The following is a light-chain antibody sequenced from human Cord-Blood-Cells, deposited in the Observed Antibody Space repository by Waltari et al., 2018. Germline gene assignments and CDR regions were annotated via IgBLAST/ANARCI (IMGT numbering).Light chain of an antibody. CDR3: SSYTSSSTYV. V-gene: IGLV2-14*01. CDR2: DVS. J-gene: IGLJ1*01. CDR1: SSDVGGYHY. Sequence: QSALTQPASVSGSPGQSITISCTGTSSDVGGYHYVSWYQQHPGKAPKLMSYDVSNRPSGVSNRFSGSKSGNTASLTISGLQAEDEADYYCSSYTSSSTYVFGTGTKVTVL.